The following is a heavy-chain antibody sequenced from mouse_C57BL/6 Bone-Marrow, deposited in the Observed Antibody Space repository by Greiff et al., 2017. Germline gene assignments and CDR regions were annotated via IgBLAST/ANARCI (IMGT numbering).Heavy chain of an antibody. J-gene: IGHJ3*01. CDR2: IRSKSSNYAT. CDR1: GFTFNTYA. Sequence: EVQLVESGGGLVQPKGSLKLSCAASGFTFNTYAMHWVRQAPGKGLEWVARIRSKSSNYATYYADSVKDRFTISRDDSQSMLYLQMNNLKTEGTAMDYCVRGGWLLSWFAYWGQGTLVTVSA. V-gene: IGHV10-3*01. D-gene: IGHD2-3*01. CDR3: VRGGWLLSWFAY.